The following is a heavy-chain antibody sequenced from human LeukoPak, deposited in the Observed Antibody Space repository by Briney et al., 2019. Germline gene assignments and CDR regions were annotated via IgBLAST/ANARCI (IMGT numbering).Heavy chain of an antibody. V-gene: IGHV4-4*02. CDR2: IYHRGST. CDR3: ARFGYSSSPYYFDY. CDR1: GASISSTNW. D-gene: IGHD6-13*01. J-gene: IGHJ4*02. Sequence: SETLSLTCAVSGASISSTNWWSWVRQPPGKGLEWIGEIYHRGSTNYNPSLKSRVTISVDKSKNQFSLKLNSVTAADTAVYYCARFGYSSSPYYFDYWGQGTLVTVSS.